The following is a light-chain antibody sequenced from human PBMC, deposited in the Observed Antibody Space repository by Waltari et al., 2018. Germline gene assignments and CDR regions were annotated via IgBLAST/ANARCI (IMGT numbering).Light chain of an antibody. CDR3: QQYYTVSRT. CDR1: ETILFNSNNKNY. J-gene: IGKJ1*01. V-gene: IGKV4-1*01. CDR2: WAS. Sequence: DIVMTQSPDSLAVPLGERATINCKSSETILFNSNNKNYLAWYQQKAGQPLKLLVYWASNRESGVPDGFSGSGSGTDFTLTISSLQAEDVAVYYCQQYYTVSRTFGQGTRVEIK.